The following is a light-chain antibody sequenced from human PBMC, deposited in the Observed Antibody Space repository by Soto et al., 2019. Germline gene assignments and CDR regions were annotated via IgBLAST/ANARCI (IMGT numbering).Light chain of an antibody. CDR1: SSNIGGNS. J-gene: IGLJ1*01. Sequence: QSVLTQPPSVSASPGQKGTISCSGSSSNIGGNSVSWYQQLPGTAPKLLIYDDDKRPSGIPDRFSGSKSGTSATLGITGFQTGDEADYYCGSWDSSLSAYVFATGTRSPS. V-gene: IGLV1-51*01. CDR3: GSWDSSLSAYV. CDR2: DDD.